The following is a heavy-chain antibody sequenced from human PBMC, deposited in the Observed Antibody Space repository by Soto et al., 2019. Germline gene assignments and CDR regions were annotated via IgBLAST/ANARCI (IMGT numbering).Heavy chain of an antibody. J-gene: IGHJ6*02. V-gene: IGHV1-46*01. CDR1: GYSLTSYY. Sequence: ASVKVSCKASGYSLTSYYLHWVRQAPGQGLEWLGIINPSGGSTTYAQKFQGRVTMTRDTSTSTVYMELSSLGSEDTAVYYCARAVEAAARYYYYFGMDVWGQGTTVTVPS. CDR3: ARAVEAAARYYYYFGMDV. D-gene: IGHD6-13*01. CDR2: INPSGGST.